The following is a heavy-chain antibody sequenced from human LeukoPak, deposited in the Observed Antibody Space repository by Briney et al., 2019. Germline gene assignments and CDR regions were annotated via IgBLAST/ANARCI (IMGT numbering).Heavy chain of an antibody. J-gene: IGHJ4*02. V-gene: IGHV4-39*07. CDR1: GGSISSSSYY. Sequence: SETLSLTCTVSGGSISSSSYYWGWIRQPPGKGLEWIGSIYYSGTTHYNPSLKSRVTISLDTSKNQFSLRLTSVTAADTAVYYCARDGEMATIENYFDYWGQGTLVTVSS. D-gene: IGHD5-24*01. CDR3: ARDGEMATIENYFDY. CDR2: IYYSGTT.